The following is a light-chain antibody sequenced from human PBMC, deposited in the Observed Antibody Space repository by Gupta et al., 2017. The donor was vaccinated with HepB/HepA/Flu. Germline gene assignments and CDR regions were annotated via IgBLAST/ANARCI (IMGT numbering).Light chain of an antibody. Sequence: QSAPTQPPSASGSPGQSVTISCTGTSSDIGAYNLVSWYQQHPGKAPKLIIYDVFQRPSGVPDRFSGSKSGNTASLTVSGLQAEDEADYYCFSYAGNDNWVFVGGTKVTVL. CDR1: SSDIGAYNL. CDR3: FSYAGNDNWV. V-gene: IGLV2-8*01. CDR2: DVF. J-gene: IGLJ1*01.